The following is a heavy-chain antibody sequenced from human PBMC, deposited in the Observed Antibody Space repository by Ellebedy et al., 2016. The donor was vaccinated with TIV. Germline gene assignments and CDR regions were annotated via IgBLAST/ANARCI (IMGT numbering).Heavy chain of an antibody. J-gene: IGHJ5*02. V-gene: IGHV4-39*01. Sequence: MPSETLSLTCAVSGDSISSSKYSWGWIRQPPGKGLEWIGTISHSGTPFYTPSLKSRVTISMDTSKHQLSLSLTSVTAADTAVYFCARTYYDFWTALYYNWFDPWGQGILVTVSS. CDR1: GDSISSSKYS. D-gene: IGHD3/OR15-3a*01. CDR2: ISHSGTP. CDR3: ARTYYDFWTALYYNWFDP.